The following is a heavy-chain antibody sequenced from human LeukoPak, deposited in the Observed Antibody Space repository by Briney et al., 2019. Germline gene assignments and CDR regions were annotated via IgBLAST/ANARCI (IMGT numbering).Heavy chain of an antibody. J-gene: IGHJ4*02. CDR3: AKDGGNSDDFDY. V-gene: IGHV3-23*01. D-gene: IGHD4-23*01. CDR2: ISGSGGST. CDR1: GFTFSSYA. Sequence: PGGSLRLSCAASGFTFSSYAMSWVRQAPGKGLEWVSAISGSGGSTYYADSVKGRFTISRDNSKNTPYLQMNSLRAEDTAVYYCAKDGGNSDDFDYWGQGTLVTVSS.